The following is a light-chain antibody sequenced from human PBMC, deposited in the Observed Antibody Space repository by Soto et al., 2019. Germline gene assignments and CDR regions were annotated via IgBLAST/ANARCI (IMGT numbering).Light chain of an antibody. J-gene: IGKJ1*01. Sequence: DIVMTQTPPSLPVNPGEPASISCRSSQSLLHSNGYTYLHWFQQRPGQSPRRLIYKVSNRDSGVPDRFSGSGSGTDFTLKISRVEAEDVGVYYCMQGTHWPRTFGQGTKVDNK. V-gene: IGKV2-30*02. CDR2: KVS. CDR3: MQGTHWPRT. CDR1: QSLLHSNGYTY.